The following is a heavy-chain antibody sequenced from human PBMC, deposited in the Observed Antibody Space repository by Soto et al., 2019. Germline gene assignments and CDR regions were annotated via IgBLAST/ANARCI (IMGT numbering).Heavy chain of an antibody. D-gene: IGHD2-21*01. CDR2: MNPNSGNT. CDR1: GYTFTSYD. CDR3: VRTKSVIAKYWYFDL. Sequence: GASVKVSCKASGYTFTSYDINWVRQATGQGLEWLGWMNPNSGNTGYPQKLQGRVTMTRSNSISTAYMELSSLTSEDTAVYYCVRTKSVIAKYWYFDLWGRGTQVTVSS. J-gene: IGHJ2*01. V-gene: IGHV1-8*01.